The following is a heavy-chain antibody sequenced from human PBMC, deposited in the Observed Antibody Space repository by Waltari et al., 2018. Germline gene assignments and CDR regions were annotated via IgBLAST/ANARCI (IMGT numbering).Heavy chain of an antibody. Sequence: QVQLVESGGGVVQPGRSLRLSCAASGFTFSSYGMHWVRQAPGKGLEWVAVISDDGSNKYYADSVKGRFTISRDNSKNTLYLQMNSLRAEDTAVYYCAKDGSGYGFDYWGQGTLVTVSS. CDR3: AKDGSGYGFDY. CDR1: GFTFSSYG. CDR2: ISDDGSNK. J-gene: IGHJ4*02. V-gene: IGHV3-30*18. D-gene: IGHD3-22*01.